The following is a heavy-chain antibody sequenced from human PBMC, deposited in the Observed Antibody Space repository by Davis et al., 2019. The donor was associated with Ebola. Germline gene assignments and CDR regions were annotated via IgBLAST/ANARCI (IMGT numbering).Heavy chain of an antibody. D-gene: IGHD2-21*01. CDR2: TNEDGTTT. CDR1: GFTFSTYW. V-gene: IGHV3-74*01. Sequence: GESLKISCAASGFTFSTYWMHWVRQVPGKGLVWVSRTNEDGTTTNYADSVRGRFTISRDNAKNTLYLQMNSLRAEDTAIYYCARDLCGMDDYWGPGTLVTVSS. J-gene: IGHJ4*02. CDR3: ARDLCGMDDY.